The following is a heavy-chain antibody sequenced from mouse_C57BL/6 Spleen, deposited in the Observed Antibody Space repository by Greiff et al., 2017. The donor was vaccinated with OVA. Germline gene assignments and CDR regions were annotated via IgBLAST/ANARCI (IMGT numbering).Heavy chain of an antibody. J-gene: IGHJ3*01. V-gene: IGHV1-55*01. CDR1: GYTFTSYW. D-gene: IGHD2-4*01. CDR3: ARGDYDLAWFAY. Sequence: QVQLQQPGAELVKPGASVKMSCKASGYTFTSYWITWVKQRPGQGLEWIGDIYPGSGSTNYNEKFKSKATLTVDTSSSTAYMQLSSLTSEDSAVYYCARGDYDLAWFAYGGQGTLVTVSA. CDR2: IYPGSGST.